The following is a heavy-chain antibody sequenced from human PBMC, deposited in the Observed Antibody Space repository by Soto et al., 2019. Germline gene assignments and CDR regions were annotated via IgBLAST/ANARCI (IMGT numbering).Heavy chain of an antibody. J-gene: IGHJ5*02. CDR2: LCYSGN. CDR3: SRLAPEGFDP. CDR1: GASISRSPYC. V-gene: IGHV4-39*01. Sequence: SETLSLTCTVSGASISRSPYCWAWIRQPPGKGLEWVGSLCYSGNYYRPSLKSRVTISVDTSKNQLSLNLSSVTAADTAIYYCSRLAPEGFDPWGEGPIFTVSP.